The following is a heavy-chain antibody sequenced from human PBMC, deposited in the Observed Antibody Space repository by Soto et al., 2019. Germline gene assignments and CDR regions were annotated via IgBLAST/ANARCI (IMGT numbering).Heavy chain of an antibody. V-gene: IGHV3-21*01. CDR1: GFTFSSYS. CDR2: ISSSSSYI. Sequence: GSLKISCAASGFTFSSYSMNWVRQAPGKGLEWVSSISSSSSYIYYADSVKGRFTISRDNAKNSLYLQMNSLRAEDTAVYYCARVRGGDTNDAFDIWGQGTMVTVSS. J-gene: IGHJ3*02. D-gene: IGHD2-21*02. CDR3: ARVRGGDTNDAFDI.